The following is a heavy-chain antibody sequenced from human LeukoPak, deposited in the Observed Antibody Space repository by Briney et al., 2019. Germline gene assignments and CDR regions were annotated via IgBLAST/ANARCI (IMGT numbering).Heavy chain of an antibody. Sequence: GGSLRLSCAASGFTFSSYAMSWVRQAPGKGLEWVSAISGSGGSTYYADSVKGRFTISRDNSKNTLYLQMNSLRAEDTAVYYCAKDLASYYGVEDYGMDVWGQGTTVTVSS. CDR1: GFTFSSYA. D-gene: IGHD4-17*01. V-gene: IGHV3-23*01. CDR3: AKDLASYYGVEDYGMDV. J-gene: IGHJ6*02. CDR2: ISGSGGST.